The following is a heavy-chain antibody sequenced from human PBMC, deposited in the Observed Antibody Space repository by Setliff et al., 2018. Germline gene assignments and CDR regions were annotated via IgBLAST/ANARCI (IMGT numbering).Heavy chain of an antibody. Sequence: SETLSLTCAVSGGSISSGDYHWGWIRQPPGERLEWIGSLYYSGTTYCNPSLNSRVTISMDTSTNQFSLKLSSVTAADTAVYYCARLKTAMVDFWGQGTLVTVSS. CDR2: LYYSGTT. J-gene: IGHJ4*02. D-gene: IGHD5-18*01. CDR3: ARLKTAMVDF. V-gene: IGHV4-39*01. CDR1: GGSISSGDYH.